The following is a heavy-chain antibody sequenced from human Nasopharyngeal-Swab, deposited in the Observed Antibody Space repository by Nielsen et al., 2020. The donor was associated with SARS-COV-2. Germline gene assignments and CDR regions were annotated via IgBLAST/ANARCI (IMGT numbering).Heavy chain of an antibody. CDR2: HDPSDSYT. D-gene: IGHD1-1*01. V-gene: IGHV5-10-1*01. J-gene: IGHJ6*03. CDR1: GYSFTSYW. Sequence: GESLKISCKGSGYSFTSYWISWVRQMPAKGQEWLGRHDPSDSYTDCSPSFQGHATISADKSISTAYLQWSSLKASDTAMYYCAGHGGATGTTSLYYYYYMDVWGKGTMVTVSS. CDR3: AGHGGATGTTSLYYYYYMDV.